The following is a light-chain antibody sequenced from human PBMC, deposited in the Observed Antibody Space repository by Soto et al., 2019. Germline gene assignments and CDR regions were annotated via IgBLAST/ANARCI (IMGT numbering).Light chain of an antibody. V-gene: IGKV3-20*01. CDR1: QSVSNK. CDR2: DAS. J-gene: IGKJ5*01. Sequence: EIVMTQSPATVSVSPGERVTLSCRASQSVSNKLAWYQQKPGQAPRLLIYDASGRAGSVPARLSGSGSGTDFTLTISRLEPEDFAVYYCQQYGSSLPITFGQGTRLEIK. CDR3: QQYGSSLPIT.